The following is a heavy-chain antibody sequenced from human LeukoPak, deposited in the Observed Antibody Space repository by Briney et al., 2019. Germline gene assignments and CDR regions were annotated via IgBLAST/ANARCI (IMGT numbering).Heavy chain of an antibody. J-gene: IGHJ4*02. Sequence: PSGTLSLTCAVSGRSISSSTWWSCVRQPPGKGLEWIGEIYHGGSTNYNPSLKSRVTVSVDKSKNQFSLKLSSVTAADTAVYYCASSPAVAGGYYFDYWGQGTLVTVSS. CDR3: ASSPAVAGGYYFDY. D-gene: IGHD6-19*01. V-gene: IGHV4-4*02. CDR2: IYHGGST. CDR1: GRSISSSTW.